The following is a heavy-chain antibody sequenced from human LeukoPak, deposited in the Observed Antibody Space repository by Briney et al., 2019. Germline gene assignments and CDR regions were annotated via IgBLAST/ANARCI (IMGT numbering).Heavy chain of an antibody. D-gene: IGHD5-18*01. CDR1: GYTFTSYY. J-gene: IGHJ5*02. CDR3: AWGPYSYVSDDGPEDNWFDP. V-gene: IGHV1-46*01. Sequence: ASVKVSCKASGYTFTSYYMHWVRQAPGQGLEWMGIINPSGGSTSYAQKFQGRVTMTRDTSTSTVYMELSSLRSEDTAVYYCAWGPYSYVSDDGPEDNWFDPWGQGTLVTVSS. CDR2: INPSGGST.